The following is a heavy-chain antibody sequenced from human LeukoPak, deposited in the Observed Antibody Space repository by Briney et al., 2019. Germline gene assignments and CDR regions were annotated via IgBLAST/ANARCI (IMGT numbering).Heavy chain of an antibody. V-gene: IGHV3-23*01. J-gene: IGHJ6*03. D-gene: IGHD2-15*01. CDR2: ISGSGGST. Sequence: GGSLRLSCAASGFTFSSYAMSWVRQAPGKGLEWVSAISGSGGSTYYADSVKGRFTISRDNSKNTLYLQMNSLRAEDTAVYYCAKGLGGGTNYYYYYYMDVWGKGTTVTVSS. CDR1: GFTFSSYA. CDR3: AKGLGGGTNYYYYYYMDV.